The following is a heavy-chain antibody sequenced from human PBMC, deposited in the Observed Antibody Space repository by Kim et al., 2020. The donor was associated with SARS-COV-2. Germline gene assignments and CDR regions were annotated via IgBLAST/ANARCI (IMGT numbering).Heavy chain of an antibody. V-gene: IGHV3-23*01. J-gene: IGHJ4*02. D-gene: IGHD2-2*01. CDR1: GFTFSSYA. CDR3: ARGIPPPVIVVLPTARYYFDY. CDR2: ISDSSGGRT. Sequence: GGSLRLSCAASGFTFSSYAMSWVRQAPGKGLEWVSIISDSSGGRTYYADSVKGRFTISRDNSKNTLYLQMNSLRAEDTAVYYCARGIPPPVIVVLPTARYYFDYWGQGTLVTVSS.